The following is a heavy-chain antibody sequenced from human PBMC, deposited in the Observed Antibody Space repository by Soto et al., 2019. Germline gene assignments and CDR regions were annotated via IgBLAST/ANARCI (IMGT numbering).Heavy chain of an antibody. Sequence: EVQLVESGGGLVQPGGSLRLSCAASGFTFSSYWMSWVRQAPGKGLEWVANIKQDGSEKYYVDSVKGRFTISRDNAKNSLYLQMNSLRAEDTAVYYCAREFIWFGELSPNWFDPWGQPTLVTVSS. CDR1: GFTFSSYW. J-gene: IGHJ5*02. V-gene: IGHV3-7*01. CDR3: AREFIWFGELSPNWFDP. D-gene: IGHD3-10*01. CDR2: IKQDGSEK.